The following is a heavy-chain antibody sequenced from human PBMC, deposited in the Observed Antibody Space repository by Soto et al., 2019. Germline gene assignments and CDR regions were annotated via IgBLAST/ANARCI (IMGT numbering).Heavy chain of an antibody. CDR3: ARDAAVGLFDY. V-gene: IGHV1-18*01. J-gene: IGHJ4*02. CDR1: GYTFPRYG. Sequence: QVQLVQSGAEVKKPGASVKVSCKASGYTFPRYGISWVRQAPGQGLEWMGWISAYNENTNHAQKLQGKVTRTTDTTTSTAYMELRSLRADAAAVYSCARDAAVGLFDYWGQGTLVTVSS. D-gene: IGHD1-26*01. CDR2: ISAYNENT.